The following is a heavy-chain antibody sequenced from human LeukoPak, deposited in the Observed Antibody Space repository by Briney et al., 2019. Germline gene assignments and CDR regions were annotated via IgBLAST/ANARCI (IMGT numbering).Heavy chain of an antibody. Sequence: GASVKVSCKASGGTFSSYAISWVRQAPGQGLEWMGRIIPIFGIANYAQKFQGRDTITADKSTSTAYMELSSLRSEDTAVYYCARLGREEWLEHFDYWGQGTLVTVSS. J-gene: IGHJ4*02. CDR1: GGTFSSYA. D-gene: IGHD6-19*01. V-gene: IGHV1-69*04. CDR2: IIPIFGIA. CDR3: ARLGREEWLEHFDY.